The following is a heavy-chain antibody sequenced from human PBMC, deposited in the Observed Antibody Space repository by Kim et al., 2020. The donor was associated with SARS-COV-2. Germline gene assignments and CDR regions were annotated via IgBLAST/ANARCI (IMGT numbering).Heavy chain of an antibody. V-gene: IGHV3-33*06. D-gene: IGHD5-12*01. CDR1: GFTFSSYA. Sequence: GGSLRLSCAASGFTFSSYAMHWVRQAPGKGMEWVAVIWYDGSNKYYADSVKGRFTISRDNSKNTLYLQMNSLRAEDTAVYYCAKGEVRQWLRLGGAWGQGTLVTVSS. CDR2: IWYDGSNK. CDR3: AKGEVRQWLRLGGA. J-gene: IGHJ4*02.